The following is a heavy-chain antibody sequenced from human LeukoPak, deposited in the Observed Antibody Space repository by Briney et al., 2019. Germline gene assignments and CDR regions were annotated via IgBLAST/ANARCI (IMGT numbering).Heavy chain of an antibody. J-gene: IGHJ5*02. CDR1: GFILSSYS. CDR2: ISTSSSYI. D-gene: IGHD6-19*01. Sequence: GGSLILSCAASGFILSSYSMNSVRQAPGKGLEWVSSISTSSSYIYYADLVKGRFTLSRDKATNSLYLQMNSLSAKDTAVYYRARLFTSGWYNWFDPWSQGTLVTVSS. CDR3: ARLFTSGWYNWFDP. V-gene: IGHV3-21*01.